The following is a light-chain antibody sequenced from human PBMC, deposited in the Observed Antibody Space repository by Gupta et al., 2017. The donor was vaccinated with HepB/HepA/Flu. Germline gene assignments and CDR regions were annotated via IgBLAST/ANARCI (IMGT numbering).Light chain of an antibody. V-gene: IGKV3-20*01. CDR2: GAS. J-gene: IGKJ5*01. Sequence: EIVLTQSPGTLSLSPGERATLSCRASQSVKSAYLAWFQQKPGQAPRLLIYGASSRAAGIPDRFSGSESGTDFTLTISRLEPEDFAVYYCQREGSSSITFGQGTLMEIK. CDR3: QREGSSSIT. CDR1: QSVKSAY.